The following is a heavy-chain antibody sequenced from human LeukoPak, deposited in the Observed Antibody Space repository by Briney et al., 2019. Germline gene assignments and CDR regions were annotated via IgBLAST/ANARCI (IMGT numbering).Heavy chain of an antibody. D-gene: IGHD5-18*01. CDR1: TFTFIPGW. CDR2: MKRDGSEK. V-gene: IGHV3-7*01. J-gene: IGHJ4*02. Sequence: GGSLRLSCEASTFTFIPGWMSWVRQAPGKGLEWVAMMKRDGSEKLYVDSVRGRFTISRDDAKNSLYLQMDSLRDEDSALYYCASLDSAHPSGVHWGQGTLVTVSS. CDR3: ASLDSAHPSGVH.